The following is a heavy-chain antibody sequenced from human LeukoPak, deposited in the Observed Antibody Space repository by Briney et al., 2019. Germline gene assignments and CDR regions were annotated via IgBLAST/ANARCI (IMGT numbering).Heavy chain of an antibody. CDR1: GGTFSSYA. V-gene: IGHV1-69*13. J-gene: IGHJ5*02. CDR2: IIPIFGTA. CDR3: ARGGCSSTSCYATPGVWFDP. D-gene: IGHD2-2*01. Sequence: SVKVSCKASGGTFSSYAISWVRQAPGQGLEWMGGIIPIFGTANYAQKFQGRVTITADESTSTAYMELSSLRSEDTAVYYCARGGCSSTSCYATPGVWFDPWGQGTLVTVSS.